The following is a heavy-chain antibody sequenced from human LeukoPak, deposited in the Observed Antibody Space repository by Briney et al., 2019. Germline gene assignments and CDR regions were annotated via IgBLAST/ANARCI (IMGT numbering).Heavy chain of an antibody. J-gene: IGHJ4*02. CDR1: GFTFSTYG. CDR2: ITGSGGST. Sequence: GGSLRLSCAASGFTFSTYGMSWVRQAPGKGLEWAAAITGSGGSTFYADSVKGRFTISRDNSKNTLFLQMNSLTAEDTAVYYCAKRQVGAKCFDYWGQGTLVTVSS. CDR3: AKRQVGAKCFDY. V-gene: IGHV3-23*01. D-gene: IGHD1-26*01.